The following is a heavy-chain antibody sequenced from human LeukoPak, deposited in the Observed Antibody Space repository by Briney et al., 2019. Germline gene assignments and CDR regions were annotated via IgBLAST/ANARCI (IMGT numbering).Heavy chain of an antibody. CDR3: AREGGYWSGGSCRFFDY. Sequence: EFVXSISPSSSYIYYADSVKGRFTISRDDAENSLFLQMNSLRAEDTAVYYCAREGGYWSGGSCRFFDYWGQGTLVTVSS. CDR2: ISPSSSYI. J-gene: IGHJ4*02. V-gene: IGHV3-21*06. D-gene: IGHD2-15*01.